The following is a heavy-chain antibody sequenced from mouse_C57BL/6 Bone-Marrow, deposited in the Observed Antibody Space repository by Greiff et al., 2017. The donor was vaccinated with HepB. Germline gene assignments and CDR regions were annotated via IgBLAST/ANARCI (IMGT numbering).Heavy chain of an antibody. CDR1: GFTFSSYT. CDR2: ISGGGGNT. V-gene: IGHV5-9*01. Sequence: DVKLVESGGGLVKPGGSLKLSCAASGFTFSSYTMSWVRQTPEKRLEWVATISGGGGNTYYPDSVKGRFTISRDNAKNTLYLQMSSLRSEDTALYYCARSYGSSYRWYFDVWGTGTTVTVSS. J-gene: IGHJ1*03. CDR3: ARSYGSSYRWYFDV. D-gene: IGHD1-1*01.